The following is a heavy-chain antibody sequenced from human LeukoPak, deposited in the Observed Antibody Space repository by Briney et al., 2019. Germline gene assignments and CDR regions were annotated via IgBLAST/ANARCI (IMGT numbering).Heavy chain of an antibody. D-gene: IGHD6-6*01. V-gene: IGHV3-21*01. J-gene: IGHJ4*02. CDR2: ISSSSSYI. CDR3: AREGQLARCFDY. CDR1: GFTLSSYT. Sequence: GGSLRLSCAASGFTLSSYTMNWVRQAPGKGLEWVSSISSSSSYIYYADSVKGRFTISRDNAKNSLYLQMNSLRAEDTAVYYCAREGQLARCFDYWGQGTPVTVSS.